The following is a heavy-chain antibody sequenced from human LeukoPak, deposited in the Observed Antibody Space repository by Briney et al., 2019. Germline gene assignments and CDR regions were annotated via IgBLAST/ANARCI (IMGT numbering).Heavy chain of an antibody. CDR1: GYSFTSYW. CDR2: IYPGDPDT. D-gene: IGHD2-2*01. J-gene: IGHJ4*02. Sequence: GESLKISCKGSGYSFTSYWIGWVRQMPGKGLEWMGIIYPGDPDTRYSPSFQGQVTISADKSISTAYLQWSSLKASDTAMYYCARGEDIVVVPAASDYGDYGYFDYWGQGTLVTVSS. CDR3: ARGEDIVVVPAASDYGDYGYFDY. V-gene: IGHV5-51*01.